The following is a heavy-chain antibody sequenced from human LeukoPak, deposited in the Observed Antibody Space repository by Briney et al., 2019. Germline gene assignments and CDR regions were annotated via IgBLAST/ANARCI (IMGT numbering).Heavy chain of an antibody. Sequence: ESGGSLRLSCAASGFTFSSYSMNWVRQAPGEGLEWVSYISSSTSTIYYADSVKGRFTISRDNAKNSLYLQMNSLRAEDTAVYYCARAQTNWGQGTLVTVSS. V-gene: IGHV3-48*01. J-gene: IGHJ4*02. CDR3: ARAQTN. CDR2: ISSSTSTI. D-gene: IGHD4-11*01. CDR1: GFTFSSYS.